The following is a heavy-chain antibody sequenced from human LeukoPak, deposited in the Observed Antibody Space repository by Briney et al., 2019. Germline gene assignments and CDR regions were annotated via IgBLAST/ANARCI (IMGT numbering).Heavy chain of an antibody. V-gene: IGHV3-9*01. CDR1: GFTFDDYA. J-gene: IGHJ4*02. CDR2: ISWNSGSI. Sequence: GRSLRLSCAASGFTFDDYAMHWVRQAPGRGLEGVSGISWNSGSIGYADSVKGRFTISRDNAKNSLYLQMNSLRAEDTALYYCAKDIRPRIAVAGTKAFDYWGQGTLVTVSS. D-gene: IGHD6-19*01. CDR3: AKDIRPRIAVAGTKAFDY.